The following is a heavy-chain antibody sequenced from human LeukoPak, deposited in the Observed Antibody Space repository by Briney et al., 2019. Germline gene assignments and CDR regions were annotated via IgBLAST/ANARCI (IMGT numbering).Heavy chain of an antibody. CDR3: AGVGDSSGYYLPWFDY. Sequence: GGSLRLSCAASGFTFSDYYMSWIRQAPGKGLEWVSYISSSGSTIYYADSVKGRFTISRDNAKNSLYLQMNSLRAEDTAVYYCAGVGDSSGYYLPWFDYWGQGTLVTVSS. D-gene: IGHD3-22*01. V-gene: IGHV3-11*01. CDR1: GFTFSDYY. J-gene: IGHJ4*02. CDR2: ISSSGSTI.